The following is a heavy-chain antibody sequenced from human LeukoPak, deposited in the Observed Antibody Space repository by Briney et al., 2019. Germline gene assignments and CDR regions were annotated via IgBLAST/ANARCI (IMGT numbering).Heavy chain of an antibody. CDR2: TSSSGSTI. J-gene: IGHJ4*02. CDR1: GFTFSSYG. D-gene: IGHD6-13*01. Sequence: GGSLRLSCSAWGFTFSSYGMNWVRQAPGKGLVWVSYTSSSGSTIYYADYVRGRFTISRDNAKNSLYLQMNSLRAEHTAVYYCASSRGSWPDYFDYWGQGTLVTVSS. V-gene: IGHV3-48*03. CDR3: ASSRGSWPDYFDY.